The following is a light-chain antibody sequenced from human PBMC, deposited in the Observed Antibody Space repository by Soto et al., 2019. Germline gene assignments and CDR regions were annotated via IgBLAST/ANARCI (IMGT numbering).Light chain of an antibody. J-gene: IGLJ1*01. V-gene: IGLV2-23*02. CDR2: DVN. CDR1: SSDVGRYNL. Sequence: QSALTQPASVSGSPGPSITISCTGTSSDVGRYNLVSWYQQHPGKAPKLMIYDVNKRPSGVSTRFSGSKSGNTASLTISGLQAEDEADYYCCSYAGSSTYVFGPGTKLTVL. CDR3: CSYAGSSTYV.